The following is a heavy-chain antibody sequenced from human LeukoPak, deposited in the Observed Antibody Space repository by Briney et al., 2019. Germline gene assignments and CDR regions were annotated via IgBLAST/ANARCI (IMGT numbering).Heavy chain of an antibody. V-gene: IGHV3-23*01. D-gene: IGHD2-2*01. Sequence: GGSLRLSCAASGFTFSSYAMSWVRQAPGKGLEWVSALSGSGAGTYYADSVKGRFTISRDNSKNTLYLQMNSLRAEDTAIYYCAKDIVVVPAATALWDYWGQGTLVTVSS. J-gene: IGHJ4*02. CDR3: AKDIVVVPAATALWDY. CDR1: GFTFSSYA. CDR2: LSGSGAGT.